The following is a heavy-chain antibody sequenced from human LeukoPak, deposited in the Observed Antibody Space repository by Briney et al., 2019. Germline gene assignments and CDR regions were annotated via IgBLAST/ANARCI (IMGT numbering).Heavy chain of an antibody. CDR1: GFTFSNYA. CDR2: ISYDGTNK. J-gene: IGHJ6*02. Sequence: TGGSLRLSCAASGFTFSNYAMHWVRQAPGKGLEWVVVISYDGTNKYYADSVKGRFTISRDNSKNAMYLQMNSLRAEDTAVYYCARAVQYYYYDMDVWGQGTTVTVSS. V-gene: IGHV3-30-3*01. CDR3: ARAVQYYYYDMDV.